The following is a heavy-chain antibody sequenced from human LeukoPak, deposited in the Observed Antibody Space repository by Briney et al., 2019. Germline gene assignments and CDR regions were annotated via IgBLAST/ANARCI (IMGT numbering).Heavy chain of an antibody. CDR3: ARGRLMRWLQNRYYYMDV. CDR2: INPNSGGT. J-gene: IGHJ6*03. D-gene: IGHD5-24*01. Sequence: ASVKVSCKASGYTFTGYYMHWVRQAPGQGLEWMGWINPNSGGTNYAQKFQGRVTMTTDTSTSTAYMELRSLRSDDTAVYYCARGRLMRWLQNRYYYMDVWGKGTTVTVSS. CDR1: GYTFTGYY. V-gene: IGHV1-2*02.